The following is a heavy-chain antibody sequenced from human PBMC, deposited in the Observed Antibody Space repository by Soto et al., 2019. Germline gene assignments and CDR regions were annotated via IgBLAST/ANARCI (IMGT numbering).Heavy chain of an antibody. CDR2: ISDSSITI. CDR3: ARDRAVHTALDPFDF. CDR1: GFTFSSYS. V-gene: IGHV3-48*02. D-gene: IGHD5-18*01. Sequence: PGGSLRLSCAASGFTFSSYSMNWVRQAPWKGLEWVSYISDSSITIYYADSVKGRFTISRDNAKNSLFLQMNSLRDEDTAVYYCARDRAVHTALDPFDFWGQGTLVTVSS. J-gene: IGHJ4*02.